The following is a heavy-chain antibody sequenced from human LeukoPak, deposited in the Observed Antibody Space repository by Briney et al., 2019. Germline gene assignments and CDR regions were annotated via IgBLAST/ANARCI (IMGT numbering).Heavy chain of an antibody. CDR1: GFTFSDHY. J-gene: IGHJ3*02. Sequence: GGSLRLSCAASGFTFSDHYMDRVRQAPGKGLEWVGRTRNKVNSYTTEYAASVKGRFTISRDDSKNSVYLQMNSLKTEDTAVYYCARGSNAFDIWGQGTMVTVSS. V-gene: IGHV3-72*01. CDR3: ARGSNAFDI. CDR2: TRNKVNSYTT.